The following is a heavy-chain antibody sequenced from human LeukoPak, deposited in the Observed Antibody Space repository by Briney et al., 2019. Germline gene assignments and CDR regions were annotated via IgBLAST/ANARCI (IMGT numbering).Heavy chain of an antibody. V-gene: IGHV4-34*01. D-gene: IGHD6-13*01. Sequence: PSETLSLTCAVYGGSFSGYYWSWIRQPPGKGLEWIGEINHSGSTNYNPSLKSRVTISVDTSKNQFSLKLSSVTAADTAVYYCARHIKIGYSSSSYYYYMDVWGKGTTVTISS. CDR2: INHSGST. CDR3: ARHIKIGYSSSSYYYYMDV. J-gene: IGHJ6*03. CDR1: GGSFSGYY.